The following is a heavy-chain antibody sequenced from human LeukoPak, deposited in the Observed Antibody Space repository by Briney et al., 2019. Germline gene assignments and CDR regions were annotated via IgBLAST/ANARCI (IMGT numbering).Heavy chain of an antibody. J-gene: IGHJ3*02. V-gene: IGHV4-39*01. CDR2: IYYTGRT. D-gene: IGHD1-26*01. Sequence: SETLSLTCTVSGDSFSRNTYSWGWIRQPPGKGLEWIGSIYYTGRTFYNPSLKSRVTISVDTSKNQFSLKLSSVTAADTAVYYCARRGSMGGSSVGAFDIWGQGTMVTVSS. CDR3: ARRGSMGGSSVGAFDI. CDR1: GDSFSRNTYS.